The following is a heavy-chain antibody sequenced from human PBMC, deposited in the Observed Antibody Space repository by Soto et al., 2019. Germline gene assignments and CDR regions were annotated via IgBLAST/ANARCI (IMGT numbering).Heavy chain of an antibody. Sequence: GGSLRLSCAASGFTFSSYGMHWVRQAPGKGLEWVAVISYDGSNKYYADSVKGRFTISRDNSKNTLYLQMNSLRAEDTAVYYCAKDVYKYSGYGLAGAFDIWGQGTMVTVSS. CDR3: AKDVYKYSGYGLAGAFDI. D-gene: IGHD5-12*01. CDR2: ISYDGSNK. V-gene: IGHV3-30*18. CDR1: GFTFSSYG. J-gene: IGHJ3*02.